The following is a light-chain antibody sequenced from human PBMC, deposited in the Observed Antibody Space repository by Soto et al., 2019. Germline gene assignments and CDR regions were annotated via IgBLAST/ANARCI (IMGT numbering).Light chain of an antibody. Sequence: EILLTLSPGTLTLSPEERATLSYRAGQNFSSNYLAWYQQKAGQAPRLLICDASRRATGIPDRFGGTGSGTDFTLTISRLEPEDFAVYYCQQYGRSVTFGGGTKVDIK. J-gene: IGKJ4*01. CDR2: DAS. V-gene: IGKV3-20*01. CDR1: QNFSSNY. CDR3: QQYGRSVT.